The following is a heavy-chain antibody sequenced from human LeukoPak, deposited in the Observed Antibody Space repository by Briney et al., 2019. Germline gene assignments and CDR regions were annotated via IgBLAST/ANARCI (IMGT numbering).Heavy chain of an antibody. D-gene: IGHD1-26*01. CDR3: ARVVGATDL. CDR2: ISGSTTYT. V-gene: IGHV3-11*06. Sequence: PGGSLRLSCAASGFTFSDYYMIWIRQAPGKGLQWVSYISGSTTYTYYADSVRGRFTISRDNAKNSLYLQMNSLRAEGTAVYYCARVVGATDLWGQGTLVTVSS. CDR1: GFTFSDYY. J-gene: IGHJ5*02.